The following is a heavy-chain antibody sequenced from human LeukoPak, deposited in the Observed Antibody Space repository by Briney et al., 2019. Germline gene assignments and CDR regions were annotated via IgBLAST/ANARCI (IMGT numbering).Heavy chain of an antibody. CDR2: LYHSDST. D-gene: IGHD3-22*01. CDR3: ARVGLSRGGYYLNWFDP. Sequence: SETLSLTCAVSGYSISNGYYWVWIRQPPGKGLEWIGSLYHSDSTYYNPSLKSRVTMSVDTSKNQFSLKLSFVTAADTAVYYCARVGLSRGGYYLNWFDPWGQGTLVTVSS. J-gene: IGHJ5*02. V-gene: IGHV4-38-2*01. CDR1: GYSISNGYY.